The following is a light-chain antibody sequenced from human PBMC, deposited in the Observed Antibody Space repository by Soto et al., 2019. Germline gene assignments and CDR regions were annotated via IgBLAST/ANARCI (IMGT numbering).Light chain of an antibody. J-gene: IGKJ1*01. Sequence: EIVMTQSPATLSVSPGERATLSCRASQSLSNNLAWYQQKPGQAPRLLIYGTSTRATGIPARFGGSGSGTEFTLTISSLQSEDFALYYCQQYNSWPRTFGQGTKVDI. CDR1: QSLSNN. CDR3: QQYNSWPRT. CDR2: GTS. V-gene: IGKV3-15*01.